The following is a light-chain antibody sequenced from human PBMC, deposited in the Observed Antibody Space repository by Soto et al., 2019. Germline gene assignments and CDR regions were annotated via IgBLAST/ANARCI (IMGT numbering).Light chain of an antibody. CDR2: RNN. Sequence: QSVLTQPPSASGTPGQRVTISCSGSSSNIGSNYVYWYQQLPGTAPKLLIYRNNQQPSGVPDRFSGSKSGTSASLAISGLRSEDEADYYCAAWDDSLKGVFGGGTQLTVL. CDR1: SSNIGSNY. CDR3: AAWDDSLKGV. V-gene: IGLV1-47*01. J-gene: IGLJ2*01.